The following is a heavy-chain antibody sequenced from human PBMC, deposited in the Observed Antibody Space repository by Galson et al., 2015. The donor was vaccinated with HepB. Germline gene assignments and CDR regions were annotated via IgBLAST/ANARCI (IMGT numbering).Heavy chain of an antibody. CDR2: IKQDGSEK. CDR1: GFTFSSYW. Sequence: SLRLSCAASGFTFSSYWMSWVRQAPGKGLEWVANIKQDGSEKYYVDSVKGRFTISRDNAKNSLYLQMNSLRAEDTAVYYCAREGPVGQYYFDYWGQGTLVTVSS. J-gene: IGHJ4*02. CDR3: AREGPVGQYYFDY. V-gene: IGHV3-7*03.